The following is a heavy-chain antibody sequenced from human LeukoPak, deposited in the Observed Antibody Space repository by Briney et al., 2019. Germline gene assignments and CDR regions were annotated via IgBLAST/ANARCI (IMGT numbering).Heavy chain of an antibody. D-gene: IGHD6-19*01. Sequence: GGSLRLSCSASGFTFSSYVMHCVRQAPGKGLEYVSAISSNGGSTYYADSVKGRLTISRDNSKNTPYLQMSSLRAEDTAVYYCVKPYSSGWGHYYYGMDVWGQGTTVTVSS. CDR3: VKPYSSGWGHYYYGMDV. V-gene: IGHV3-64D*09. CDR1: GFTFSSYV. J-gene: IGHJ6*02. CDR2: ISSNGGST.